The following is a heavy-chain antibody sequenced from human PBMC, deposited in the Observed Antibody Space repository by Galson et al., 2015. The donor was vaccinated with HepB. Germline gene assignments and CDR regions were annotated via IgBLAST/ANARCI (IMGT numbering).Heavy chain of an antibody. D-gene: IGHD6-19*01. CDR1: AYSITSVYY. CDR3: ARGKSNSGLDN. CDR2: ISHSGST. J-gene: IGHJ4*02. V-gene: IGHV4-38-2*02. Sequence: ETLSLTCTVSAYSITSVYYWGWIRQPPGKGLEWIGSISHSGSTYYNPSLKSRVSISLDTSKNQFSLNLRSVTAADTALYYCARGKSNSGLDNWGQGTLVTVSS.